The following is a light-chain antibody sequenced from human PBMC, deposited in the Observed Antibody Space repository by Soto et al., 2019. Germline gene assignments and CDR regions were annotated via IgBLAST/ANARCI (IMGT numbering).Light chain of an antibody. Sequence: DIQMTQSPSTLSVSLGDRITITCRASEDIEPSLAWFHQRTGKAPKVLIAGESGIMNGDPSTFSGSGSRTEFALTSSSVQPDDFATYFCQHYYTFAWTFGQGT. V-gene: IGKV1-5*01. J-gene: IGKJ1*01. CDR2: GES. CDR1: EDIEPS. CDR3: QHYYTFAWT.